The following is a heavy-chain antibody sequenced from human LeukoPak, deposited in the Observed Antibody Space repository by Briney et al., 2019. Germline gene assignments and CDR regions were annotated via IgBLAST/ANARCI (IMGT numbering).Heavy chain of an antibody. V-gene: IGHV3-30*02. D-gene: IGHD2-2*01. CDR3: AKEGASVVVPAAISYYYYMDV. J-gene: IGHJ6*03. Sequence: AGGSLRLSCAVSGFIFSSYGMHWVRQAPGKGLEWVAFIRYDGSNKYYADSVKGRFTISRDNSKNTLYLQMNSLRAEDTAVYYCAKEGASVVVPAAISYYYYMDVWGKGTTVTVSS. CDR2: IRYDGSNK. CDR1: GFIFSSYG.